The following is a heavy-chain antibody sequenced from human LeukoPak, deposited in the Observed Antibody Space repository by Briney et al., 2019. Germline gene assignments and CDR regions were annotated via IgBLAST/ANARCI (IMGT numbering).Heavy chain of an antibody. CDR1: GVSFSNSD. V-gene: IGHV3-64*04. Sequence: PGGSLRLSCGASGVSFSNSDMYWVRQAPGKGLEFVSYINNNGDSTYYADSVKGGFTISRENAKNTRYLQMNSLRADDTAVYYCARGVTISSSGWYVTFGYWGQGALVTISS. CDR3: ARGVTISSSGWYVTFGY. J-gene: IGHJ4*02. D-gene: IGHD6-19*01. CDR2: INNNGDST.